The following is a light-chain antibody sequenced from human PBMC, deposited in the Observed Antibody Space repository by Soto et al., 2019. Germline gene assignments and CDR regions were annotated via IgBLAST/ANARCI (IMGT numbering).Light chain of an antibody. CDR2: EVS. J-gene: IGLJ1*01. CDR1: SSDVGGYNY. V-gene: IGLV2-14*01. Sequence: QSALTQPASVSGSPGQSITISCTETSSDVGGYNYVSWYQQHPGKAPKVMIYEVSNRPSGVSNRFSGSKSGNTASLTISGLQAEDEADYYCSSYSSSSVFYVFGTGTKLTVL. CDR3: SSYSSSSVFYV.